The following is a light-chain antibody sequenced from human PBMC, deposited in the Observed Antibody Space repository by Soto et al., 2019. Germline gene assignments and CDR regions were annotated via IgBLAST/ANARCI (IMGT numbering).Light chain of an antibody. CDR3: QQYNNWPPFT. CDR2: DAS. V-gene: IGKV3-15*01. J-gene: IGKJ3*01. CDR1: QSVSNN. Sequence: EMVMTQSPDTLSVSPGERATLSCRASQSVSNNLAWYQKRPVQAPRLLIYDASTRAIGIPARFSGSGSGTEFTLTISSLQSEDFAVYYCQQYNNWPPFTFGPGTKVDIK.